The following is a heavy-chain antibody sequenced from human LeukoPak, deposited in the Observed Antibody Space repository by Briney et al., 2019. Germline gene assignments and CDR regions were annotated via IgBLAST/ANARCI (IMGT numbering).Heavy chain of an antibody. V-gene: IGHV3-9*01. Sequence: GRSLRLSCAASGFTFDDYAMHWVRQAPGKGLEWVSGISWNSGSIGYADSVKGRFTISRDNAKNSLYLQMNSLRAEDTALYYCAKDIGSGSSPNFFLYPNAFDIWGQGTMVTVSS. CDR1: GFTFDDYA. CDR3: AKDIGSGSSPNFFLYPNAFDI. J-gene: IGHJ3*02. CDR2: ISWNSGSI. D-gene: IGHD1-26*01.